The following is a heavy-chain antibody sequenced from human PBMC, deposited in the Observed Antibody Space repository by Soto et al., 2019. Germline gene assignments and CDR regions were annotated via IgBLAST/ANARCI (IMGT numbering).Heavy chain of an antibody. V-gene: IGHV2-5*02. CDR2: IYWDDDK. Sequence: QITLKESGPTLVKPTQTLTLTCTISGFSLTTRGVGVGWIRQPPGKALECLALIYWDDDKRYSPSLQSRLSITKHTSKNQVVLTMTNVDPVDTATYYCAHIPNYYQYDWFDPWGQGTLVSVSS. D-gene: IGHD3-16*01. J-gene: IGHJ5*02. CDR1: GFSLTTRGVG. CDR3: AHIPNYYQYDWFDP.